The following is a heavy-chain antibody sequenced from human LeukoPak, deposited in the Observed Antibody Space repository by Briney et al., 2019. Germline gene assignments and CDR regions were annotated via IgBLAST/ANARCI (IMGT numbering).Heavy chain of an antibody. Sequence: SETLSLTCTVSGGSISSYYWSWIRQPPGKGLEWIGYIYYSGSTNYNPSLKSRVTISVDTSKNQFSLKLSSVTAADTAVYYCARVRRGTTVMYGNNWFDPWGQGTLVTVSS. CDR2: IYYSGST. V-gene: IGHV4-59*01. CDR1: GGSISSYY. D-gene: IGHD4-11*01. J-gene: IGHJ5*02. CDR3: ARVRRGTTVMYGNNWFDP.